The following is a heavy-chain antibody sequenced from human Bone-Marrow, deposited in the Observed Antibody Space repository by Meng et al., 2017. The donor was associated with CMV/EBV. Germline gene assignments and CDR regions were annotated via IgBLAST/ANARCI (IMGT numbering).Heavy chain of an antibody. Sequence: GGSLRLSCAASGFTFNYYGMHWVRQAPGKGLEWVSGISWNSGSLGYADSVKGRFTISRDNAKNSLYLQMNSVRAEDTALYYCAKSILTGYYYYYGMDVWGQATTVTASS. CDR1: GFTFNYYG. CDR2: ISWNSGSL. V-gene: IGHV3-9*01. J-gene: IGHJ6*02. D-gene: IGHD4-11*01. CDR3: AKSILTGYYYYYGMDV.